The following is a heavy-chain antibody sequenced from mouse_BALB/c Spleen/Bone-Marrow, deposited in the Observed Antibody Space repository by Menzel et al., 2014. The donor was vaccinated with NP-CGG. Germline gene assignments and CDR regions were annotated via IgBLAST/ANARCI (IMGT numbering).Heavy chain of an antibody. D-gene: IGHD2-2*01. J-gene: IGHJ4*01. V-gene: IGHV1-69*01. CDR1: GYTFTDYW. CDR2: IDTSDSYT. CDR3: AREDYGYGAMDY. Sequence: VQVVESGAELVMPGASVKMSCKASGYTFTDYWMHWVKQRPGQGLEWIGAIDTSDSYTSYNQKFKGKATLTVDESSSTAYMQLSSLTSEDSAVYYCAREDYGYGAMDYWGQGTSVTVSS.